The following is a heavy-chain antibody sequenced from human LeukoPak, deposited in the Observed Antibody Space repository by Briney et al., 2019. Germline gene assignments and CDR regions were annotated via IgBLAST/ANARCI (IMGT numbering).Heavy chain of an antibody. CDR3: ARYNYGANLVGDAFDI. V-gene: IGHV5-51*01. J-gene: IGHJ3*02. CDR1: GYSFSYYW. D-gene: IGHD4-23*01. Sequence: GESLKIPCKASGYSFSYYWIGWVRQMPGKGLEWMGIIYPGDSKTRYSPSFQGQVTISADKSINAVYLQWSSLQASDTAIYYCARYNYGANLVGDAFDIWGQGTMVTVSS. CDR2: IYPGDSKT.